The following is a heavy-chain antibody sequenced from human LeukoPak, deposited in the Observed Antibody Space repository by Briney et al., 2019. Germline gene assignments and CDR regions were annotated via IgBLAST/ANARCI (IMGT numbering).Heavy chain of an antibody. J-gene: IGHJ4*02. Sequence: ASVKVSCKASGYTFTSYGISWVRQAPGQGLEWMGGIIPIFGTANYAQKFQGRVTITADKSTSTAYMELSSLRSEDTAVYYCARAPGIAAAGTGTFDYWGQGTLVTVSS. D-gene: IGHD6-13*01. CDR1: GYTFTSYG. V-gene: IGHV1-69*06. CDR3: ARAPGIAAAGTGTFDY. CDR2: IIPIFGTA.